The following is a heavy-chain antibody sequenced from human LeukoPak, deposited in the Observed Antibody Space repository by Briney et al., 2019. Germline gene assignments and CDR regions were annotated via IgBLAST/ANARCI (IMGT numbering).Heavy chain of an antibody. CDR2: ISYDGSNK. D-gene: IGHD2-15*01. V-gene: IGHV3-30*18. J-gene: IGHJ6*02. Sequence: GGSLRLSCAASGFTFSSYGMHWVRQAPGKGLEWVAVISYDGSNKYYADSVKGRFTISRDNSKNTLYLQMNSLRAEDTAVYYCAKEGEGAARLYYYGMDVWGQGTTVTVSS. CDR1: GFTFSSYG. CDR3: AKEGEGAARLYYYGMDV.